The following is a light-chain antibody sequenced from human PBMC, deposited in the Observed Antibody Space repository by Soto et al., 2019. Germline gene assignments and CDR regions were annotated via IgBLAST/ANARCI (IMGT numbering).Light chain of an antibody. CDR3: HQSYSTPIP. CDR1: QSSSSY. V-gene: IGKV1-39*01. J-gene: IGKJ5*01. Sequence: DIQMTQSPSSLSASVGDRVTITCRASQSSSSYLNWYQQKPGKAPKLLIYAASSLQSGVPSRFSGSGSGTDFTLTITSLQPEDFATYYCHQSYSTPIPFGQATRLEIK. CDR2: AAS.